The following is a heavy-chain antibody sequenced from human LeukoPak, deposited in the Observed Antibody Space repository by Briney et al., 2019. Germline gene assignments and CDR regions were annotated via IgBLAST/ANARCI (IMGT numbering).Heavy chain of an antibody. J-gene: IGHJ4*02. CDR2: IYYSGST. CDR1: GGSISSGDYY. D-gene: IGHD3-10*01. V-gene: IGHV4-30-4*01. Sequence: SQTLSLTCTVSGGSISSGDYYWSWIRQPPGKGLEWIGYIYYSGSTYCNPSLKSRVTISVDTSKNQFSLKLSSVTAADTAVYYCARYGSGSHGIDYWGQGTLVTVSS. CDR3: ARYGSGSHGIDY.